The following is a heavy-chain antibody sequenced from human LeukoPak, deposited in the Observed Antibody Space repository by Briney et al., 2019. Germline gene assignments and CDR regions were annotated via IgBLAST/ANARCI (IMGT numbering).Heavy chain of an antibody. CDR2: IYTTGST. CDR3: ARSLGMEDY. V-gene: IGHV4-61*02. Sequence: SQTLSLTCAVSGDSIGRGSYYWGWIRQPAGKGLEWIGRIYTTGSTNYSPSLKSRVTMSVDTSKNQFSLNLSSVTAADTAVYYCARSLGMEDYWGQGTLVTVSS. J-gene: IGHJ4*02. CDR1: GDSIGRGSYY. D-gene: IGHD7-27*01.